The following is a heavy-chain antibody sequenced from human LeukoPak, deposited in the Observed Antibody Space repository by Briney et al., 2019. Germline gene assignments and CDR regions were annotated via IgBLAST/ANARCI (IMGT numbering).Heavy chain of an antibody. CDR3: ARGDWYCDL. D-gene: IGHD3-16*01. V-gene: IGHV4-59*01. CDR1: GGSMSSSY. Sequence: SETLSLTCTVSGGSMSSSYWSWIRQPPWKGLEWIGYIYYSGSTNYNSSLKSRVTISVDTSRNQFSLNLTSVTSADTAVYFCARGDWYCDLWGRGTLVSVSS. CDR2: IYYSGST. J-gene: IGHJ2*01.